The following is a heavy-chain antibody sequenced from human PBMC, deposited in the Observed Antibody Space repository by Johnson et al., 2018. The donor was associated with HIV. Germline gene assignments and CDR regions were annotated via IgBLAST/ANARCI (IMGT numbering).Heavy chain of an antibody. CDR3: VRGGYYYDQAGAFDI. CDR1: GVKLDDYA. CDR2: ISWNSHIV. D-gene: IGHD3-22*01. J-gene: IGHJ3*02. V-gene: IGHV3-9*01. Sequence: VQLVESGGGVVQPGRSLRLSCAASGVKLDDYAMHWVRQPPGQGLEWVAGISWNSHIVDYADSVKGRFTISRDNAKNTLYLQMNSLRAEDTAVYYCVRGGYYYDQAGAFDIWGQGTMVTVSS.